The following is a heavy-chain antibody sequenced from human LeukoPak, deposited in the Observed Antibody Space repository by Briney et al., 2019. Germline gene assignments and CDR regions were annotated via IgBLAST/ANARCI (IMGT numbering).Heavy chain of an antibody. CDR2: ISYDGSNK. CDR1: RFTFSSYD. Sequence: GGSLRLSCAASRFTFSSYDMNWVRQAPGKGLEWVAVISYDGSNKYYADSVKGRFTISRDNSKNTLYLQMNSLRAEDTAVYYCARETYYYYGMDVWGQGTTVTVSS. CDR3: ARETYYYYGMDV. J-gene: IGHJ6*02. V-gene: IGHV3-30-3*01.